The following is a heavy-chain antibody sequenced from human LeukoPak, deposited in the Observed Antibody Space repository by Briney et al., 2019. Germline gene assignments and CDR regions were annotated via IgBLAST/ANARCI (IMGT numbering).Heavy chain of an antibody. J-gene: IGHJ4*02. D-gene: IGHD6-19*01. V-gene: IGHV3-74*01. CDR2: INTDRTVT. CDR1: GFTFSKYW. CDR3: ATKQWLAPPPDS. Sequence: GGSLRLSCAASGFTFSKYWMLWVRQAPGKGLESVSPINTDRTVTNYADSVKGRFTVSRDNADNTLFLQMDSVRDEDTAVYYCATKQWLAPPPDSWGQGTPGTVSS.